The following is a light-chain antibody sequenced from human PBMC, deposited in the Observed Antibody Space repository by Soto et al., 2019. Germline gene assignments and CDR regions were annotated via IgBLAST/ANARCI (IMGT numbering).Light chain of an antibody. CDR3: QHYGSSLSIT. Sequence: EIVLTQSPGTLSLSPGERATLSCRASQSISSSYLAWYQHKPGQAPRLLIYGASSRASGFPNGFSGSGSGTDFTLTIIRLEPEDFAVYYCQHYGSSLSITFGQGTRLEIK. J-gene: IGKJ5*01. V-gene: IGKV3-20*01. CDR1: QSISSSY. CDR2: GAS.